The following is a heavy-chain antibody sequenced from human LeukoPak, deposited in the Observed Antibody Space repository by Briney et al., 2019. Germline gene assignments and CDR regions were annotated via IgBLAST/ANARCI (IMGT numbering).Heavy chain of an antibody. J-gene: IGHJ4*02. CDR1: GGSVTDNRYY. CDR3: ARNYDSSGYYDY. D-gene: IGHD3-22*01. Sequence: SETLSLTCNVSGGSVTDNRYYWGWIRQPPGKGLEWIASIYYGGSTYYSPSLQSRLSISVDTSKNQFSLKLSSVTAADTAVYYCARNYDSSGYYDYWGQGTLVTVSS. V-gene: IGHV4-39*07. CDR2: IYYGGST.